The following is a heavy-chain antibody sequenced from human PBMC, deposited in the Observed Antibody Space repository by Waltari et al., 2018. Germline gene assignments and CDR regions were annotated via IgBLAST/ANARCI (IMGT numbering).Heavy chain of an antibody. J-gene: IGHJ4*02. D-gene: IGHD3-3*01. V-gene: IGHV1-69*05. CDR1: GGTFSSSA. CDR2: IIPIFGTA. CDR3: ARGNDFWSGSLRFDY. Sequence: QVQLVQSGAAVKKPGASVKVSCKVSGGTFSSSAISWVRLAPGQGLEWMGGIIPIFGTANYAQKFQGRVTITTDESTSTAYMELSSLRSEDTAVYYCARGNDFWSGSLRFDYWGQGTLVTVSS.